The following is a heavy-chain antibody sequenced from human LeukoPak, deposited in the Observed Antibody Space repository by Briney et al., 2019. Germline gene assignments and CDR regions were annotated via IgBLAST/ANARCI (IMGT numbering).Heavy chain of an antibody. J-gene: IGHJ4*02. Sequence: SETLSLTCTVSGGSISSYYWSWIRQPAGKGLEWIGRIYTSGSTNYNPSLKSRVTMSVDTSKNQFSLKLSSVTAADTTVYYCARDRYSSSWYDYWGQGTLVTVSS. CDR2: IYTSGST. V-gene: IGHV4-4*07. CDR1: GGSISSYY. CDR3: ARDRYSSSWYDY. D-gene: IGHD6-13*01.